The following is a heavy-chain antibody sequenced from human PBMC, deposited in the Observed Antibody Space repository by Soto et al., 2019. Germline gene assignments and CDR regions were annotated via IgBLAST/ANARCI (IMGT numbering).Heavy chain of an antibody. D-gene: IGHD5-12*01. CDR1: GASISDGGFS. J-gene: IGHJ4*02. V-gene: IGHV4-30-2*01. CDR3: VRGGGYDPFDY. CDR2: ISHLENT. Sequence: PSETLSLTCTVSGASISDGGFSWSWIRQTPGKGREWIGYISHLENTYFHPSFKSRMTISIDRSRNQFSLNLSSVTAADSAVYYCVRGGGYDPFDYWGQGVLVTVSS.